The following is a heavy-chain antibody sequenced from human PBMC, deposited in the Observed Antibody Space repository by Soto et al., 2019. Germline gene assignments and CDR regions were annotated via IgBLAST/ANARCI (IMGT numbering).Heavy chain of an antibody. CDR1: GYTFTSNG. Sequence: QVQLVQSGAEVKKPGASVKVSCKASGYTFTSNGISWVRQAPGQGLEWMGWIRAYNGSTNYARKLQGRVTMTKDTSTSTAYMAMRRLRSDETAVYYSAREAADGTLDYWGQGTLVTVSS. CDR2: IRAYNGST. CDR3: AREAADGTLDY. V-gene: IGHV1-18*01. J-gene: IGHJ4*02. D-gene: IGHD6-13*01.